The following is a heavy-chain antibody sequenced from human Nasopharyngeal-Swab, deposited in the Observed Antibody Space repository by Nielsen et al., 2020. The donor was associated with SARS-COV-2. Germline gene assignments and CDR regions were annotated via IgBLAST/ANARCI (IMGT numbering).Heavy chain of an antibody. CDR3: AKPVALEWLLYSENYYYYGMDV. CDR1: GFTFSSYA. V-gene: IGHV3-23*01. Sequence: GESLKISCAASGFTFSSYAMSWVRQAPGKGLEWVSAISGSGGSTYYADSVKGRFTISRDNSKNTLYLQMTSLRAEDTAVYYCAKPVALEWLLYSENYYYYGMDVWGQGTTVTVSS. J-gene: IGHJ6*02. D-gene: IGHD3-3*01. CDR2: ISGSGGST.